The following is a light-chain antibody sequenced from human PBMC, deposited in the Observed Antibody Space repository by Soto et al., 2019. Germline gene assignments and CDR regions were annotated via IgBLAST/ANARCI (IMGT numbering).Light chain of an antibody. CDR2: RNN. J-gene: IGLJ3*02. CDR1: SSNIGSNY. V-gene: IGLV1-47*01. Sequence: QSVLTQPPSASGTPGQRVTISCSGSSSNIGSNYVYWYQQLPGTAPKLLIYRNNQRPSGVPDRFSGSKSGTSASLAISGLRSEDEADYYCAAWDDSLSGDVFGGGTKVTVL. CDR3: AAWDDSLSGDV.